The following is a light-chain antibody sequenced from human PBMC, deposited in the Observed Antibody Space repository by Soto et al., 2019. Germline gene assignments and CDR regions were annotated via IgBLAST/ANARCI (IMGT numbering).Light chain of an antibody. J-gene: IGKJ4*01. V-gene: IGKV2-28*01. CDR3: MQALQTPRT. CDR2: WGS. CDR1: QSLLHSNGYTY. Sequence: DMVMTQSPLSLPVTPGEPASISCRSSQSLLHSNGYTYLDWYLQKPGQSPRLLIYWGSYRASGVPDRFSGSGSGTDFTLKISRVEAEDVGVYYCMQALQTPRTFGGGTKVDIK.